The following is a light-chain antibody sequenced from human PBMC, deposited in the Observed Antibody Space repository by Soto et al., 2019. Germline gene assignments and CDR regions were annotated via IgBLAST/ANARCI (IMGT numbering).Light chain of an antibody. CDR2: GAS. Sequence: DIQLTQSPSFLSASVGDRVTITCRASQSISSCLAWYQQKPGKAPKLLIYGASTLQSGVPSRFSGSGSGTDFTLTISRLQPEDFATYYCQQYNSYPVTFGQGTRVEIK. CDR1: QSISSC. CDR3: QQYNSYPVT. V-gene: IGKV1-9*01. J-gene: IGKJ1*01.